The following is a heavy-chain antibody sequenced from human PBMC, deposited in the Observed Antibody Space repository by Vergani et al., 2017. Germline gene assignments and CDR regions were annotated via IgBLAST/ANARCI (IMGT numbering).Heavy chain of an antibody. CDR1: GGTFSSYA. CDR3: ARGRLVTTVTTGGYYYSYMDV. J-gene: IGHJ6*03. D-gene: IGHD4-17*01. CDR2: IIPIFGTA. Sequence: QVQLVQSGAEVKKPGSSVKVSCKASGGTFSSYAISWVRQAPGQGLEWMGGIIPIFGTANYAQKFQGRVTITADESTSTAYMELSSLRSEDTAVYYCARGRLVTTVTTGGYYYSYMDVWGKGTTVTVSS. V-gene: IGHV1-69*01.